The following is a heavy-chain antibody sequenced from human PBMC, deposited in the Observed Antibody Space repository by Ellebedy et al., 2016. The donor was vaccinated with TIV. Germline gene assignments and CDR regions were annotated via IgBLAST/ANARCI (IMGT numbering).Heavy chain of an antibody. V-gene: IGHV1-8*03. CDR3: AGSYSSSWGHGMDV. D-gene: IGHD6-13*01. CDR1: GYTFTSYD. J-gene: IGHJ6*02. Sequence: ASVKVSCKASGYTFTSYDINWVRQATGQGLEWMGWMNPNSGNTGYAQKFQGRVTITRNTSISTAYMELSSLRSEDTAVYYCAGSYSSSWGHGMDVWGQGTTVTVSS. CDR2: MNPNSGNT.